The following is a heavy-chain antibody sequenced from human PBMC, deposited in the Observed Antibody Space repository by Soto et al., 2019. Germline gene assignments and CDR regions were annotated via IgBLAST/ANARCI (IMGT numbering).Heavy chain of an antibody. V-gene: IGHV4-31*03. J-gene: IGHJ4*02. CDR2: IYYSGST. CDR1: GGSISSGGYY. D-gene: IGHD2-15*01. Sequence: SETLSLSCTVAGGSISSGGYYWSWIRQHPGKGLEWIGYIYYSGSTYYNPSLKSRVTISVDTSKNQFSLKLSSVTAADTAVYYCARDQYCSSGSCYSAYFDYWGQGTLVTVSS. CDR3: ARDQYCSSGSCYSAYFDY.